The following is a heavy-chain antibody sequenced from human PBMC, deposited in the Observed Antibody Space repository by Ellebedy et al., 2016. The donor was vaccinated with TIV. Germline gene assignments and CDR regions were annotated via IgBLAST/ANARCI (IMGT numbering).Heavy chain of an antibody. D-gene: IGHD2/OR15-2a*01. J-gene: IGHJ3*02. CDR1: GFTINSNY. V-gene: IGHV3-66*01. Sequence: GESLKISRAASGFTINSNYMSWVRQAPGKGLEWVSLIYVDGNTYYADSVKGRFTISRDNSKNTLYLQMNSLRAEDTAIYFCASETFNDVDLDLWGLFDIWGQGTTVTVSS. CDR2: IYVDGNT. CDR3: ASETFNDVDLDLWGLFDI.